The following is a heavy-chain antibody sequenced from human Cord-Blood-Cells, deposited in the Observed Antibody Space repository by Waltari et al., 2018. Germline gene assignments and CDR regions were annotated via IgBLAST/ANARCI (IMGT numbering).Heavy chain of an antibody. CDR2: INPNSGGT. J-gene: IGHJ4*02. Sequence: QVQLVQSGAEGKKTGASVTVSCKASGYTLTGYYMHWVRPAPGQGLEWMGWINPNSGGTNYAQKFQGWVTMTRDTSISTAYMELSRLRSDDTAVYYCARGTYLYYFDYWGQGTLVTVSS. CDR3: ARGTYLYYFDY. V-gene: IGHV1-2*04. CDR1: GYTLTGYY. D-gene: IGHD1-7*01.